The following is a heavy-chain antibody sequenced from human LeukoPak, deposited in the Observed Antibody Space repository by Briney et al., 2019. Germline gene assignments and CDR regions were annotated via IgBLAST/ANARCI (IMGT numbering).Heavy chain of an antibody. CDR2: ISYDGSNK. Sequence: PGRSLRLSCAASGFTFSSYAMHWVRQAPGKGLEWVAVISYDGSNKYYADSVKGRFTISRDNSKNTLYLQMNSLRAEDTAVYYCARGYLSAAFDICGQGTMVTVSS. V-gene: IGHV3-30-3*01. D-gene: IGHD2-2*02. CDR1: GFTFSSYA. J-gene: IGHJ3*02. CDR3: ARGYLSAAFDI.